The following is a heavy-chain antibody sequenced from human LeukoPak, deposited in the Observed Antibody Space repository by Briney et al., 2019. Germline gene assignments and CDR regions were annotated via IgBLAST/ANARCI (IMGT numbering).Heavy chain of an antibody. D-gene: IGHD4-11*01. CDR1: GFTYSHYG. CDR2: ITSDSRGI. J-gene: IGHJ4*02. Sequence: GGTLRLSCVASGFTYSHYGMNWVRQAPGKGLEWVSGITSDSRGIYYADSVKGRFTISRDNSKNTLYLQMNSLRAEDTAVYYCAKVGLTVTTILDYFDYWGQGTLVTVSS. CDR3: AKVGLTVTTILDYFDY. V-gene: IGHV3-NL1*01.